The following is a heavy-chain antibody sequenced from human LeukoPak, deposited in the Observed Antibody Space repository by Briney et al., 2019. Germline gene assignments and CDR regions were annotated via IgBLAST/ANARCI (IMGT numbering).Heavy chain of an antibody. CDR3: ARVSGWYRVLDY. Sequence: GASVKVSCKASGYTFSSYGISWVRQAPGQGLEWMGWVSGDNDDTNYAQKFKGRLTVTTDTSTSTAYMELRSLRSDDTAVYYCARVSGWYRVLDYWGQGTLVTVSS. D-gene: IGHD6-19*01. CDR1: GYTFSSYG. CDR2: VSGDNDDT. J-gene: IGHJ4*02. V-gene: IGHV1-18*01.